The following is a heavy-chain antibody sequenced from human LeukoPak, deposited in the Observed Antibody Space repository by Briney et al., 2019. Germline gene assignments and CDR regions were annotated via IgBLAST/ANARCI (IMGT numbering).Heavy chain of an antibody. J-gene: IGHJ4*02. D-gene: IGHD3-22*01. CDR2: IYYSGHT. CDR3: TRVTIISGYWMDFDT. Sequence: SETLSLTCSVSNSSFTTYYWSWFRQPPGKGLEWIGFIYYSGHTNYNPSLKSRVALSIDTSENQFTLNLRSVTAADTAMYYCTRVTIISGYWMDFDTWGQGTPVTVSS. CDR1: NSSFTTYY. V-gene: IGHV4-59*01.